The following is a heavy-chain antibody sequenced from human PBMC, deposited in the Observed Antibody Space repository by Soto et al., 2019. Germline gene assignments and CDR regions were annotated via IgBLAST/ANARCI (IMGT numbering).Heavy chain of an antibody. CDR2: ISAYNGNT. D-gene: IGHD5-12*01. CDR3: ARHRGYDSLYLFDY. V-gene: IGHV1-18*01. J-gene: IGHJ4*02. Sequence: GASVKVSCKASGYTFTSYGISWVRQAPGQGLEWMGWISAYNGNTNYAQKLQGRVTMTTDTSTSTAYMELRSLRSDDTAVYYCARHRGYDSLYLFDYWGQGTLVTVSS. CDR1: GYTFTSYG.